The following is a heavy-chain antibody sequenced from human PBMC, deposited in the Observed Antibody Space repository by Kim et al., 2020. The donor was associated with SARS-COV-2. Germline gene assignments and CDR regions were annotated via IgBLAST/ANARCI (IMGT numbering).Heavy chain of an antibody. CDR2: IRGSAVTT. Sequence: GGSLRLSCAASGYTFTGYAINWVRQAPGMGLEWVSPIRGSAVTTYFAASVKGRFTISRDNSKNTVYLQMDSLRAEDTAVYYCSEALDWKAMDAWGQ. J-gene: IGHJ6*02. CDR3: SEALDWKAMDA. D-gene: IGHD3-3*01. CDR1: GYTFTGYA. V-gene: IGHV3-23*01.